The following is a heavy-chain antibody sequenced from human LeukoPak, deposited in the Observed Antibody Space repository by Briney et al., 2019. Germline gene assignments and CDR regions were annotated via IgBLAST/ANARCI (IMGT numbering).Heavy chain of an antibody. Sequence: GGFLRLSCAASGFTFSTYAMHWVRQAPGTGLEWVASILHDGSQTYDADSVKGRFTISRDNSMYTVHLQMNSLRAEDTAVYYCAREQTTTSGGGFDFWGQGTLVTVSS. V-gene: IGHV3-30*01. J-gene: IGHJ4*02. CDR2: ILHDGSQT. D-gene: IGHD3-10*01. CDR1: GFTFSTYA. CDR3: AREQTTTSGGGFDF.